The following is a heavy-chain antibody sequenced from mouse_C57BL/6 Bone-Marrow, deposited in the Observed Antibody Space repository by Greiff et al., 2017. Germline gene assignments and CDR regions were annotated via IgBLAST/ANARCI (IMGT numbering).Heavy chain of an antibody. J-gene: IGHJ2*01. D-gene: IGHD1-2*01. CDR3: ARSYYGPYFDY. V-gene: IGHV1-81*01. CDR2: IYPRSGNT. CDR1: GYTFTSYG. Sequence: QVQLQQSGAELARPGASVKLSCKASGYTFTSYGISWVKQRTGQGLEWIGEIYPRSGNTYYNEQFKGKATLTADKSSSTAYMELRSLTSEDSAVYFCARSYYGPYFDYWGQGTTLTVSS.